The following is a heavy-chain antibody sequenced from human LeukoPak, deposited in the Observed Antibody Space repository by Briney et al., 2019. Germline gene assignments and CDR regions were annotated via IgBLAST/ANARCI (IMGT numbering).Heavy chain of an antibody. J-gene: IGHJ4*02. CDR3: ARATEYYGSGSYYNH. CDR2: IIPIFGTA. D-gene: IGHD3-10*01. Sequence: SVKVSCKASGGTFSSYAISWVRQAPGQGLEWMGGIIPIFGTANYAQKFQGRVTITADESTSTAYMELSSLRSEDTAVYYCARATEYYGSGSYYNHWGQGTLVSVSS. CDR1: GGTFSSYA. V-gene: IGHV1-69*13.